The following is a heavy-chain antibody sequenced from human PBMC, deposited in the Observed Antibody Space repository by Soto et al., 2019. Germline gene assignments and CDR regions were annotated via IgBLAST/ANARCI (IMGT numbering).Heavy chain of an antibody. J-gene: IGHJ4*02. CDR3: ARGYSSSWRRLGYYFDY. CDR1: GYSISSGYY. Sequence: SETLSLTCAVSGYSISSGYYWGWIRQPPGKGLEWIGCIYHSGSTYYNPSLKSRVTISVDTSKNQFSLKLSSVTAADTAVYYCARGYSSSWRRLGYYFDYWGQGTLVTVSS. CDR2: IYHSGST. D-gene: IGHD6-13*01. V-gene: IGHV4-38-2*01.